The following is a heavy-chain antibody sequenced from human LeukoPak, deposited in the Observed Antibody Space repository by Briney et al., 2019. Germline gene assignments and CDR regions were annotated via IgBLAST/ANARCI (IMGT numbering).Heavy chain of an antibody. CDR3: ARNVGWYSHDS. V-gene: IGHV4-59*08. CDR1: GDSLSSHY. J-gene: IGHJ4*02. CDR2: IYGSGST. Sequence: SETLSLTCTVSGDSLSSHYWSWIRQPPGKGLEWIVYIYGSGSTHYDPYLRGRVTISEDTSKNQFSLKLTSVTAADTAVYYCARNVGWYSHDSWGQGTLVTVSS. D-gene: IGHD6-19*01.